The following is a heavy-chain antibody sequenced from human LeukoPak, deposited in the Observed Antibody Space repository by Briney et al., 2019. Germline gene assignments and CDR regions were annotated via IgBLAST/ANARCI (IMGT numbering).Heavy chain of an antibody. J-gene: IGHJ4*02. Sequence: GGSLRLSCAASGFTFGSYWMDWVRQSSDQGLEWVANIKQDGSEAYYLDSVKGRFTISRDNAKNALFLQMNSLRAEDTAVSYCTRSLDYWGQGTLVTVSS. CDR2: IKQDGSEA. CDR1: GFTFGSYW. V-gene: IGHV3-7*01. CDR3: TRSLDY.